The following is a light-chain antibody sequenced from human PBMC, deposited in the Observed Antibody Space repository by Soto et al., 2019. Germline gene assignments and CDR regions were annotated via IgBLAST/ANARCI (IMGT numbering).Light chain of an antibody. V-gene: IGKV1-27*01. CDR3: QKYDSAPLT. CDR1: QAISSY. J-gene: IGKJ4*02. Sequence: DIQMTQSPSSLSASVGDRVTITCRASQAISSYLAWYQQKPGKPPNLLIFAASTLPSGVPSRFSGSGSGTEFTLTISSLQPEDVATYYCQKYDSAPLTFGGGTKVEIK. CDR2: AAS.